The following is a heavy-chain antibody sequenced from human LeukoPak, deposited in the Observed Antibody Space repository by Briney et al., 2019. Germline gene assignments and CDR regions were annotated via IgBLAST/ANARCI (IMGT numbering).Heavy chain of an antibody. J-gene: IGHJ6*03. CDR3: AKDPGYDSSSYRNYYYYYMDV. CDR2: IRYDGSNK. Sequence: WGSLRLSCAASGFTFSSYGMRWVRQAPGKGLEWVAFIRYDGSNKYYADSVKGRFTISRDNSKNTLYLQMNSLRAEDTAVYYCAKDPGYDSSSYRNYYYYYMDVWGKGTTVTVSS. V-gene: IGHV3-30*02. CDR1: GFTFSSYG. D-gene: IGHD6-6*01.